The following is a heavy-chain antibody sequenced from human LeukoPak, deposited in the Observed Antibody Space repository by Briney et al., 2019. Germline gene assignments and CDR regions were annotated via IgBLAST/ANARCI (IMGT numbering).Heavy chain of an antibody. J-gene: IGHJ4*02. Sequence: GGSLRLSCVASGFTFGKYWMSWVRQAPGKGLEWVANVKLDGSEKNYVDSVKGRFTISRDNTKNSLYLQMNSLRAEDTAVFYCARDQYDTWSRRGNFDSWGQGTLVIVSS. CDR3: ARDQYDTWSRRGNFDS. CDR2: VKLDGSEK. CDR1: GFTFGKYW. D-gene: IGHD3-3*01. V-gene: IGHV3-7*03.